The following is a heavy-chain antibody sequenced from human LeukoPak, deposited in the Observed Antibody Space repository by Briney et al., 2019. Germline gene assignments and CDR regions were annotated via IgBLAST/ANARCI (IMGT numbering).Heavy chain of an antibody. J-gene: IGHJ4*02. CDR3: TRNSGWYGIS. CDR1: GFTLSSYE. V-gene: IGHV3-23*01. CDR2: IEYSDTGG. D-gene: IGHD6-19*01. Sequence: GGSLRLSCTVSGFTLSSYEMTWFRQAPGKGLEWVSSIEYSDTGGHYADSVQGRFTISKDNPKNTLYLQLNSLRAEDTAIYYCTRNSGWYGISWGQGALVTVSS.